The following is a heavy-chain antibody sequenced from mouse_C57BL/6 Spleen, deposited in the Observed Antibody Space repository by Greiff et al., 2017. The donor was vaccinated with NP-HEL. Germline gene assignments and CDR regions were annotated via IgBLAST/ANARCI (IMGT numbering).Heavy chain of an antibody. D-gene: IGHD3-2*02. CDR3: VHSSGYAMDY. J-gene: IGHJ4*01. CDR2: IDPSDSYT. V-gene: IGHV1-59*01. Sequence: VKLQQPGAELVRPGTSVKLSCKASGYTFTSYWMHWVKQRPGQGLEWIGVIDPSDSYTNYNQKFKGKATLTVDTSSSTAYMQLSSLTSEDAAVYYCVHSSGYAMDYWGQGTSVTVSS. CDR1: GYTFTSYW.